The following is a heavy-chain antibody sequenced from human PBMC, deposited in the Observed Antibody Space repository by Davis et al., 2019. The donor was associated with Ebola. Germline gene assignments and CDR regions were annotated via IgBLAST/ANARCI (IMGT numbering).Heavy chain of an antibody. V-gene: IGHV3-30-3*01. CDR3: ARSGASVGWFDP. J-gene: IGHJ5*02. CDR2: ISYEGTNK. Sequence: GESLKISCAASGFTFRSYAMHWVRQAPGKGLEWMAVISYEGTNKYYADSVKGRFTISRDNAKNSLYLQMNSLRAEDTAVYYCARSGASVGWFDPWGQGTLVTVSS. CDR1: GFTFRSYA. D-gene: IGHD4-23*01.